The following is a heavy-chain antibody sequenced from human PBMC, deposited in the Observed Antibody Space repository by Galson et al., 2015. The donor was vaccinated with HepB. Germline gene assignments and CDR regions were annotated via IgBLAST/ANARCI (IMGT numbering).Heavy chain of an antibody. J-gene: IGHJ6*02. CDR3: ARDRLVVVTPYYYYGMDV. D-gene: IGHD3-22*01. Sequence: LRLSCAASGFTFSSYAMHWVRQAPGKGLEWVAVISYDGSNKYYADSVKGRFTISRDNSKNTLYLQMNSLRAEDTAVYYCARDRLVVVTPYYYYGMDVWGQGTTVTVSS. CDR1: GFTFSSYA. V-gene: IGHV3-30-3*01. CDR2: ISYDGSNK.